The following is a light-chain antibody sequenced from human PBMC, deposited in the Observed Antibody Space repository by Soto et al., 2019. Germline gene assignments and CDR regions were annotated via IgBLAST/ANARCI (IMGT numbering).Light chain of an antibody. J-gene: IGKJ4*01. CDR3: QKYNSAPPP. CDR1: QDISNY. CDR2: AAS. Sequence: DIQMTQSPSSLSASVGDRVTITCRTSQDISNYLAWYQQKPGKVPKLLIYAASTLQSGVPSRFSGGGSGTDFSLTISSLQPEDVATYYCQKYNSAPPPFGGGTKVEIQ. V-gene: IGKV1-27*01.